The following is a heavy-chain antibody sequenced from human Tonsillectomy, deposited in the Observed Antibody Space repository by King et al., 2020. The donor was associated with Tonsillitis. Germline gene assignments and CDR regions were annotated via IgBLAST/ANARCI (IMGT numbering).Heavy chain of an antibody. CDR3: ARSAKYSSSWYYF. CDR2: INPYSGDT. Sequence: VQLVESGPEVTKPGASVKVSCKASGYTFTDYYIHWVRQAPGHGLEWMGWINPYSGDTNYEQKFQGRVIITRDTSIITAYMELSSLRSDDTAVYYCARSAKYSSSWYYFWGQGALVTVSS. J-gene: IGHJ4*02. D-gene: IGHD6-13*01. CDR1: GYTFTDYY. V-gene: IGHV1-2*02.